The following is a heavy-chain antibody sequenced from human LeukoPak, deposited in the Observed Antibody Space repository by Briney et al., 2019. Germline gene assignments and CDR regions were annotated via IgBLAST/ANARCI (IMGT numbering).Heavy chain of an antibody. D-gene: IGHD1-26*01. CDR2: IYSGGST. CDR3: ARVIVGATLDYFDY. CDR1: GFAVSTNY. V-gene: IGHV3-53*01. Sequence: PGGSLRLSCAASGFAVSTNYMSWVRQAPGKGLEWVPIIYSGGSTYYADSVKGRFIISRDNSKNTLFLQMNSLRAEDTAVYYCARVIVGATLDYFDYWGQGTLVTVSS. J-gene: IGHJ4*02.